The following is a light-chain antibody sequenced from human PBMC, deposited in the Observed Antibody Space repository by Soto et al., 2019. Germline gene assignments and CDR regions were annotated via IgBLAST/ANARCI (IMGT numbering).Light chain of an antibody. J-gene: IGKJ2*01. V-gene: IGKV3-20*01. CDR1: QSVSSTY. CDR2: GAS. Sequence: EIVLTQSPCTLSLSPGERATLSCRASQSVSSTYLAWYQQKPGQAPRLLIFGASRRATGVPDRFSGSVSGTDFTLTISRLEPEDFAVYYCQQYETWPRTFGQGTK. CDR3: QQYETWPRT.